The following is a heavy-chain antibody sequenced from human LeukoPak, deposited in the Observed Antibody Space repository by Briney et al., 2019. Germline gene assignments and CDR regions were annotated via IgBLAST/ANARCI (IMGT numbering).Heavy chain of an antibody. CDR3: AKHLRTHVWFFDY. D-gene: IGHD3-9*01. CDR2: ISGSGRQT. V-gene: IGHV3-23*01. Sequence: GGSLRLSCAASGFTFSSYALSWVRQAPGKGLEWVSLISGSGRQTEYGDSVNGRFTISRDNSKNTLSLQINSLKAEDTAIYYCAKHLRTHVWFFDYWGQGPLVTVSS. CDR1: GFTFSSYA. J-gene: IGHJ4*02.